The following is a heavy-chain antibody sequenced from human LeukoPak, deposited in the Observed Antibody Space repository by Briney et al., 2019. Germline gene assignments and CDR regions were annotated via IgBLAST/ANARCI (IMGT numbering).Heavy chain of an antibody. Sequence: SQTLSLTCAISGDSVSSNSAAWNWIRQSPSRGLEWLGRTYYRSKWYNDYAVSVKSRITINPDTSKNQFPLQLNSVTPEDTAVYYCARGGDHAAKGHSSSWYLLPYYYYYYMDVWGKGTTVTISS. D-gene: IGHD6-13*01. CDR2: TYYRSKWYN. CDR3: ARGGDHAAKGHSSSWYLLPYYYYYYMDV. CDR1: GDSVSSNSAA. J-gene: IGHJ6*03. V-gene: IGHV6-1*01.